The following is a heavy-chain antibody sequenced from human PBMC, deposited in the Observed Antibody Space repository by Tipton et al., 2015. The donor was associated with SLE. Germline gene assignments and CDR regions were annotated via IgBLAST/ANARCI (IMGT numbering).Heavy chain of an antibody. CDR3: ARIGSGYYMDV. V-gene: IGHV3-21*01. Sequence: SLRLSCAASGFTFSSYSMNWVRQAPGKGLEWVSSISSSSSYIYYADSVKGRFTISRDNAKNSLYLQMNSLRAEDTAVYYCARIGSGYYMDVWGKGTTVTVSS. CDR1: GFTFSSYS. CDR2: ISSSSSYI. J-gene: IGHJ6*03. D-gene: IGHD3-10*01.